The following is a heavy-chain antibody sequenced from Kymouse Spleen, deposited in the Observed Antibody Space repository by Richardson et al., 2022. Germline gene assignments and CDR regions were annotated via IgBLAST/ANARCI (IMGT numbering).Heavy chain of an antibody. Sequence: QVQLQQWGAGLLKPSETLSLTCAVYGGSFSGYYWSWIRQPPGKGLEWIGEINHSGSTNYNPSLKSRVTISVDTSKNQFSLKLSSVTAADTAVYYCAREGIAVAPTNYYGMDVWGQGTTVTVSS. J-gene: IGHJ6*02. V-gene: IGHV4-34*01. D-gene: IGHD6-19*01. CDR3: AREGIAVAPTNYYGMDV. CDR2: INHSGST. CDR1: GGSFSGYY.